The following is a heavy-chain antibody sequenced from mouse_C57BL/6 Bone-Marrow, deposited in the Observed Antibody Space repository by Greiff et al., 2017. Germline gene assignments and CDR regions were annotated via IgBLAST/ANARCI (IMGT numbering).Heavy chain of an antibody. CDR1: GYTFTDYY. Sequence: VQLQQSGAELVRPGASVKLSCKASGYTFTDYYINWVKQRPGQGLEWIASISPGGGNTYYPEKLKGKVTLTGENSSSTVYLQLSSLKSEDSAIYYDARGADYYSGYSHYYYAMDYWGQGTSVTVSS. CDR3: ARGADYYSGYSHYYYAMDY. CDR2: ISPGGGNT. V-gene: IGHV1-76*01. J-gene: IGHJ4*01. D-gene: IGHD1-1*01.